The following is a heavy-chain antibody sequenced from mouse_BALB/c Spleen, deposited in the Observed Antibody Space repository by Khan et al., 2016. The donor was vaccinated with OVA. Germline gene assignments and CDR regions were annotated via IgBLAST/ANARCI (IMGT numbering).Heavy chain of an antibody. CDR3: TRRNWDVAWFAY. D-gene: IGHD4-1*01. CDR2: IYPGNTDT. CDR1: GYTFTSYW. V-gene: IGHV1-5*01. Sequence: IQLVQSGTVLARPGASVKMSCKASGYTFTSYWMHWVKQRPGQGLEWIGDIYPGNTDTNYNQKFKGKAKLTAVQSTSTAYMELSSLTNEDSAFYYCTRRNWDVAWFAYWGQGTLVTVSA. J-gene: IGHJ3*01.